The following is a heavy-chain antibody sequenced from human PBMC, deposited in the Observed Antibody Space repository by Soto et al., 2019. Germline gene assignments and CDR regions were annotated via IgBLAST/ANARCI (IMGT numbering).Heavy chain of an antibody. CDR3: ARGWRGSSGYYYYYYMDV. V-gene: IGHV4-4*02. CDR1: SGSISSSNW. Sequence: SETLSLTCAVSSGSISSSNWWSWVRQPPGKGLEWIGEIYHSGSTNYNPSLKSRVTISVDKSKNQFSLKLSSVTAADTAVYYCARGWRGSSGYYYYYYMDVWGKGTTVTVSS. CDR2: IYHSGST. D-gene: IGHD6-6*01. J-gene: IGHJ6*03.